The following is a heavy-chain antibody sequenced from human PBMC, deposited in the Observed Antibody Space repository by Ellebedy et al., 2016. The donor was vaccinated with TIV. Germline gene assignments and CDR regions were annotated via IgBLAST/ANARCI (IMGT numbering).Heavy chain of an antibody. Sequence: ASVKVSCXASGYTFTSYDINWVRQATGQGLEWMGWMNPNSSNTGYAQKFQGRLTMTRNTSISTAYMELSSLRSEDTAVYYCARVVSGYYDAMDDWGQGTTVTVSS. CDR3: ARVVSGYYDAMDD. D-gene: IGHD3-16*01. V-gene: IGHV1-8*01. CDR2: MNPNSSNT. CDR1: GYTFTSYD. J-gene: IGHJ6*02.